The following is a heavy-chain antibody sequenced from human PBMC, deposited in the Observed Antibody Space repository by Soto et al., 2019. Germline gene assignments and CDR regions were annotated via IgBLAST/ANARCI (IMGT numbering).Heavy chain of an antibody. J-gene: IGHJ5*02. V-gene: IGHV3-23*01. D-gene: IGHD6-13*01. CDR2: ISGSGGST. CDR3: AKGGSDSSRWYDGGFEP. Sequence: PVGSLRLSCAASVFTFSSYAMSCVRQSPGKWLEWVSAISGSGGSTYYADSVKGRFTISRDNSKNTLYLQMNSLRAEDTAVYYCAKGGSDSSRWYDGGFEPWGQET. CDR1: VFTFSSYA.